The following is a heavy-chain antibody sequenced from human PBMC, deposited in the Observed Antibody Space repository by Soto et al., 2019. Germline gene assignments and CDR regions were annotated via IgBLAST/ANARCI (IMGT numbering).Heavy chain of an antibody. J-gene: IGHJ6*02. D-gene: IGHD2-2*01. CDR2: INPNRGGT. V-gene: IGHV1-2*04. Sequence: QVPLVQSGAEVKKPGASVKVSCKASGYTFTGYYMHWVRQAPGQGLEWMGWINPNRGGTNYAQKFQGWVTMTRDTSISTAYMELSRLRSDDTAVYYSARHLSTSIQVPKYYYYGMDVWGQGTTVTVSS. CDR3: ARHLSTSIQVPKYYYYGMDV. CDR1: GYTFTGYY.